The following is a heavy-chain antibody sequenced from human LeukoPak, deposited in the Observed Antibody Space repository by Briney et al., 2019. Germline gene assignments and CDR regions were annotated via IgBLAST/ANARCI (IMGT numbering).Heavy chain of an antibody. V-gene: IGHV6-1*01. CDR1: GDSVSSNSAA. CDR2: TYYRSKWYN. J-gene: IGHJ3*02. D-gene: IGHD4-23*01. CDR3: ARDMTTVVTYADAFDI. Sequence: SQTLALTCAISGDSVSSNSAAWNWIRQSPSRGLEWLGRTYYRSKWYNDYAVSVKSRITINPDTSKNQFSLQLNSVTPEDTAVYYCARDMTTVVTYADAFDIWGQGTMVTVSS.